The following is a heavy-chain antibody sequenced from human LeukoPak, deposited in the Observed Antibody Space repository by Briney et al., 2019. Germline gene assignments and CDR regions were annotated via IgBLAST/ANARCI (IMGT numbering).Heavy chain of an antibody. Sequence: GGSLRLSCAASGFDVSSSYMTWVRQAPGKGLEWVSVIYSDGRTYYADSMKGKFSISRDNSKNTLYLQMHSLRVEDTAVYYCARGLLVDYWSQGTLVTVSS. CDR3: ARGLLVDY. CDR1: GFDVSSSY. CDR2: IYSDGRT. V-gene: IGHV3-66*01. J-gene: IGHJ4*02.